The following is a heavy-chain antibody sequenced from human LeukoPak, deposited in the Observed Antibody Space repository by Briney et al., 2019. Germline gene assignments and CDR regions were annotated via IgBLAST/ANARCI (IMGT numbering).Heavy chain of an antibody. D-gene: IGHD3-22*01. J-gene: IGHJ4*02. CDR3: ARDRESYYYDSSGYLDY. CDR1: GFTFSSYW. CDR2: IKQDGSEK. V-gene: IGHV3-7*01. Sequence: TGGSLRLSCAASGFTFSSYWMSWVRQAPGKGLEWVANIKQDGSEKYYVDSVKGQFTISRDNAKNSLYLQMNSLRAEDTAVYYCARDRESYYYDSSGYLDYWGQGTLVTVSS.